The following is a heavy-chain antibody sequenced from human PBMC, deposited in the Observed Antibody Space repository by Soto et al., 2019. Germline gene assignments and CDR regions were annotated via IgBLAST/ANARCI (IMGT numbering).Heavy chain of an antibody. Sequence: DVQLVESGGGLVQPGGSLRLSCAASGFSFSDFPMSWARQTSGRGLEWVATIDKNGSGKSYVDSVRGRFTTSRDNAESSLSLQMTSLSAEDTALYYCVRDLGFWNTLGGQGTLVTVSS. J-gene: IGHJ4*02. CDR1: GFSFSDFP. V-gene: IGHV3-7*01. CDR3: VRDLGFWNTL. CDR2: IDKNGSGK. D-gene: IGHD3-3*01.